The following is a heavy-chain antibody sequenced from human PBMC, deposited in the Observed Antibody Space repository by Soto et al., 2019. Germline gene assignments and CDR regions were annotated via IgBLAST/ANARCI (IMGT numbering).Heavy chain of an antibody. Sequence: QVQVVQSGAEVKKPGASVKVSCGGSSDTLTTYGISWVRQAPGQGREWMGWISAYNGNTKYAQKFQGRVTMTTDTTTSTAYMELRSLTSDDTDGYYGGREDCRGVSCYGVDYWGQGTLVTVSS. CDR2: ISAYNGNT. CDR3: GREDCRGVSCYGVDY. V-gene: IGHV1-18*01. D-gene: IGHD2-15*01. J-gene: IGHJ4*02. CDR1: SDTLTTYG.